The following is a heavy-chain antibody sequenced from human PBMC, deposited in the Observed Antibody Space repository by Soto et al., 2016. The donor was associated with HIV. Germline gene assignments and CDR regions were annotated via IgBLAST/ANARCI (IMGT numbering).Heavy chain of an antibody. CDR3: ARDLSRWEPHYYFNFGMDV. V-gene: IGHV3-21*01. J-gene: IGHJ6*02. D-gene: IGHD1-26*01. CDR1: GFTFSNYG. CDR2: ISGSGNYI. Sequence: EVQLVESGGGLVKPGGSLRLSCVISGFTFSNYGMNWVRQTPGKGLEWVSSISGSGNYIFYADSVKGRFTISRDNAQNSLYLQMNSLTAEDMAVYYCARDLSRWEPHYYFNFGMDVWGQGTRSPSL.